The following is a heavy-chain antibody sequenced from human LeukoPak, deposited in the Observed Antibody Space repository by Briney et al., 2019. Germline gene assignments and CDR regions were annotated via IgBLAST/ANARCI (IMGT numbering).Heavy chain of an antibody. CDR1: GFTVSSNY. V-gene: IGHV3-23*01. CDR3: AKSESYGQTSPDY. D-gene: IGHD5-18*01. Sequence: GGSLGLSCAASGFTVSSNYMSWVRQAPGKGLEWVSAISGSGGSTYYADSVKGRFTISRDNSKNTLYLQMNSLRAEDTAVYYCAKSESYGQTSPDYWGQGTLVTVSS. J-gene: IGHJ4*02. CDR2: ISGSGGST.